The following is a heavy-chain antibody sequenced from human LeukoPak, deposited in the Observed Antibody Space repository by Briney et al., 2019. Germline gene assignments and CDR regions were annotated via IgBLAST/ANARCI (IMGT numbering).Heavy chain of an antibody. Sequence: GGSLRLSCAASGFTFSSYAMSWVRQTPGKGLEWVSTISASGGSTYYADSVKGRFTISRDNCKNTLYLQMNSLRAEDTAVYYCAKRLSYTSSWYYFDYWGQGTLVTVSS. V-gene: IGHV3-23*01. CDR3: AKRLSYTSSWYYFDY. CDR1: GFTFSSYA. CDR2: ISASGGST. D-gene: IGHD6-13*01. J-gene: IGHJ4*02.